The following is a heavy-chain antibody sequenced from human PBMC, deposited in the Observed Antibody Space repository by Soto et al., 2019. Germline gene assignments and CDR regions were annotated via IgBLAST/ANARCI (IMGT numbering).Heavy chain of an antibody. CDR1: GYSFTNYW. Sequence: LGESLKISCQGFGYSFTNYWIAWVRQMPGKGLEWMGIIYPGDSDTNYSPSFQGHVTISADKSISTAYLQWSSLKASDTAMYYCASSPRGYCSSTSCRELGNYYGMDVWGQGTTVTVSS. CDR3: ASSPRGYCSSTSCRELGNYYGMDV. V-gene: IGHV5-51*01. J-gene: IGHJ6*02. D-gene: IGHD2-2*01. CDR2: IYPGDSDT.